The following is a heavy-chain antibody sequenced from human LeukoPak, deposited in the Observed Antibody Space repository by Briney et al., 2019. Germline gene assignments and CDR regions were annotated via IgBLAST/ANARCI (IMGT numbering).Heavy chain of an antibody. Sequence: SGPTLVKPTQTLTLTCTFSGFSLSTSGVGVGWIRQPPGKALEWLALIYWNDDKRYSPSLKSRLTITKDTSKNQVVLTMTNMDPVDTATYYCAHISGPKSYYYDSSGYLHNWFDPWGQGTLVTVSS. D-gene: IGHD3-22*01. CDR3: AHISGPKSYYYDSSGYLHNWFDP. CDR2: IYWNDDK. V-gene: IGHV2-5*01. J-gene: IGHJ5*02. CDR1: GFSLSTSGVG.